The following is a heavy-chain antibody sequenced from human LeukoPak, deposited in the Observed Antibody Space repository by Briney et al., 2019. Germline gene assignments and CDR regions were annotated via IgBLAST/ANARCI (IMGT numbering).Heavy chain of an antibody. D-gene: IGHD3-22*01. CDR1: GGSISSGDYY. Sequence: SQTLSLTCTVSGGSISSGDYYWSWIRQPPGKGLEWIGYIYYSGSTYYNPSLKSRVTISVDTPKNQFSLKLSSVTAADTAVYYCARRPQAYYYDSSGWVFDYWGQGTLVTVSS. CDR2: IYYSGST. J-gene: IGHJ4*02. CDR3: ARRPQAYYYDSSGWVFDY. V-gene: IGHV4-30-4*01.